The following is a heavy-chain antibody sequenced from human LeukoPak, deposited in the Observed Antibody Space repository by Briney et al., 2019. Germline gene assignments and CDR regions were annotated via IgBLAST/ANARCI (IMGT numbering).Heavy chain of an antibody. D-gene: IGHD2-15*01. Sequence: GGSQRLSCAASGFTFSSYAMSWVRQAPGKGLEWVSAISGSGGSTYYADSVKGRFTISRDNSKNTLYLQMNSLRAEDTAVYYCAKVTYCSGGSCNYAFDIWGQGTMVTVSS. CDR3: AKVTYCSGGSCNYAFDI. V-gene: IGHV3-23*01. CDR1: GFTFSSYA. J-gene: IGHJ3*02. CDR2: ISGSGGST.